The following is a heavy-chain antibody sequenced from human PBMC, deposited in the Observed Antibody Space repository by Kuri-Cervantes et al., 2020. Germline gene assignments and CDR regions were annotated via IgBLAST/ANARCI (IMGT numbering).Heavy chain of an antibody. V-gene: IGHV3-7*01. CDR3: ARDLGLLGY. CDR1: GFTFSSYW. Sequence: GESLKISCAASGFTFSSYWMTWVRQAPGKGLEWVANIKQDGSEKYYVDSVKGRFTISRDNAKNSLFLQMNSLRAEDTAVYYCARDLGLLGYWGQGTLVTVSS. D-gene: IGHD2/OR15-2a*01. J-gene: IGHJ4*02. CDR2: IKQDGSEK.